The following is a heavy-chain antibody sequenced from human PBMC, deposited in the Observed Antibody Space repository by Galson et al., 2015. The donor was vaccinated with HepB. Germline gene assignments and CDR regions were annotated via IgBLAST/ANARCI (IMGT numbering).Heavy chain of an antibody. CDR1: GYRFTTYG. J-gene: IGHJ6*02. CDR3: AREGVYGDYVGFAQFFGVDV. CDR2: ISVRTGET. Sequence: SVKVSCKASGYRFTTYGISWVRQAPGRGLEWMGWISVRTGETNLAQNLEDRVTMTIDTSTNTVYVELRSLRSDDTAIYYCAREGVYGDYVGFAQFFGVDVWGQGTSVIVSS. V-gene: IGHV1-18*04. D-gene: IGHD4-17*01.